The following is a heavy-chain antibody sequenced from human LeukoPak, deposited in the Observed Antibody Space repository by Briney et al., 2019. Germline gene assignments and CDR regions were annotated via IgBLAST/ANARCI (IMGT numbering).Heavy chain of an antibody. CDR3: ARDVAASYYYYMDV. J-gene: IGHJ6*03. CDR1: GDFITAYY. D-gene: IGHD6-25*01. Sequence: PSETLSLTCTVSGDFITAYYWSWIRQPPGKGLEWIGYVYYSGSTEYNPSLRSRVTISVDTSKNQFSLKLSSVTAADTAVYYCARDVAASYYYYMDVWGKGTTVTVSS. CDR2: VYYSGST. V-gene: IGHV4-59*01.